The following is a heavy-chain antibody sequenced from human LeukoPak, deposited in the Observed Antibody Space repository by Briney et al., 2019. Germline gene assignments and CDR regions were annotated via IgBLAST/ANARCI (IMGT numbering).Heavy chain of an antibody. D-gene: IGHD4-11*01. V-gene: IGHV4-59*01. Sequence: SETLSLTCTVSGGSISGYYWSWIRQPPGKGLEWIGYIYYSGSTNYNPSLKSRVTISVDTSKNQFSLKLSSVTAADTAVYYCAGTYTYYYYYYMHVWGKGATVTISS. CDR3: AGTYTYYYYYYMHV. CDR1: GGSISGYY. J-gene: IGHJ6*03. CDR2: IYYSGST.